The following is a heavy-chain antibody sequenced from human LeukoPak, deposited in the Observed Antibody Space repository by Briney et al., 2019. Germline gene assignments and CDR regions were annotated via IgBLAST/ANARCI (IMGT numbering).Heavy chain of an antibody. J-gene: IGHJ5*02. V-gene: IGHV4-31*03. D-gene: IGHD3-22*01. CDR3: ARGLDYYDSSGYSRWFDP. CDR2: IYYSGST. CDR1: GGSISSGGYY. Sequence: SQTLSLTCTVSGGSISSGGYYWSWIRQRPGKGLEWIGYIYYSGSTYYNPSLKSRVTISVDTSKNQFSLKLSSVTAADTAVYYCARGLDYYDSSGYSRWFDPWGQGTLVTVSS.